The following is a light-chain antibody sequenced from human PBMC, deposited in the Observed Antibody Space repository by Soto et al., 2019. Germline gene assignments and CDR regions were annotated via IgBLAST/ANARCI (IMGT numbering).Light chain of an antibody. CDR3: SSYTSSSTRV. Sequence: QSALTQPASVSGSPGQSITISCTGTSSDVGAYNYVSWYQQHPGKAPKLMIYEVSNRPSGLSDRFSGSKSGNTASLTISGLQADDEADYFCSSYTSSSTRVFGGGTKVTVL. CDR2: EVS. J-gene: IGLJ2*01. CDR1: SSDVGAYNY. V-gene: IGLV2-14*01.